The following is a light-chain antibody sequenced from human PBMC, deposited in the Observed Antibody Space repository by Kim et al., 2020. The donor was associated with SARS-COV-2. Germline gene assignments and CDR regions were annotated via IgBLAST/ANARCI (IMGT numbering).Light chain of an antibody. CDR3: QQSLT. Sequence: DIQMTQSPSTLSASVGDRVTITCRASQSISSWLAWYQQKPGKAPKLLIYKASSLESGVPSRFSGSGSGTEFTLTISSLQPDDFATYYCQQSLTFGGGTKLEI. J-gene: IGKJ4*01. V-gene: IGKV1-5*03. CDR2: KAS. CDR1: QSISSW.